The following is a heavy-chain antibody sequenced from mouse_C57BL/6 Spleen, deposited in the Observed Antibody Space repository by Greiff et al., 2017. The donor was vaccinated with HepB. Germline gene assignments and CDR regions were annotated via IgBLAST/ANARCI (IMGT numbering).Heavy chain of an antibody. CDR2: IYPNSGGT. Sequence: QVQLQQPGAELVKPGASVKLSCKASGYTFTSYWMPWVKQRPGRGLEWIGRIYPNSGGTKYNEKFKSKATLTVDKPSSTAYMQLSCLTSEDSAVYYCARGYYGSSPHWYFDVWGTGTTLTVSS. D-gene: IGHD1-1*01. J-gene: IGHJ1*03. CDR3: ARGYYGSSPHWYFDV. CDR1: GYTFTSYW. V-gene: IGHV1-72*01.